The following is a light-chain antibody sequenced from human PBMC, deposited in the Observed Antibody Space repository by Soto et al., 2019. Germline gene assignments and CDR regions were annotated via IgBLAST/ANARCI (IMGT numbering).Light chain of an antibody. CDR2: DVS. CDR1: QSISGT. CDR3: QQYDTYSRT. J-gene: IGKJ1*01. V-gene: IGKV1-5*01. Sequence: DIQMTQSPSTLSASVGDRVTITCRASQSISGTLAWYQQKPGKAPKLLMYDVSSLERGVPSRFSGSGSRTEFTLTISSLQPDDFATYYCQQYDTYSRTFGQGTKVEIK.